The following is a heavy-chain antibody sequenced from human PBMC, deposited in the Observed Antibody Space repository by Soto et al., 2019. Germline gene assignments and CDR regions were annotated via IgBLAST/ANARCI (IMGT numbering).Heavy chain of an antibody. CDR1: GYTFTDYY. J-gene: IGHJ4*02. CDR3: ARGTQSSGWYGTDY. V-gene: IGHV1-46*03. CDR2: INPSYGGA. Sequence: QVQVVQSGAEVKNPGASVKVSCKASGYTFTDYYMHWVRQAPGQGLEWMGIINPSYGGAEYAERFRGRVTMTRDTSTGTVYMELSSLTSDDTAVYYCARGTQSSGWYGTDYWGQGTLVTVSS. D-gene: IGHD6-19*01.